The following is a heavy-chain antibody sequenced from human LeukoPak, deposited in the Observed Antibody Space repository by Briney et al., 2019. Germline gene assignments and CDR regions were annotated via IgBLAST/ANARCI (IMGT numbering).Heavy chain of an antibody. J-gene: IGHJ5*02. CDR2: ISGSGGST. V-gene: IGHV3-23*01. Sequence: PGGSLRLSCAASEFTFSSYAMSWVRQAPGKGLEWVSAISGSGGSTYYADSVKGRFTISRDNSKNTLYLQMNSLRAEDTAVYYCAKWKYCSSTSCYLRSYWFDPWGQGTLVTVSS. CDR1: EFTFSSYA. CDR3: AKWKYCSSTSCYLRSYWFDP. D-gene: IGHD2-2*01.